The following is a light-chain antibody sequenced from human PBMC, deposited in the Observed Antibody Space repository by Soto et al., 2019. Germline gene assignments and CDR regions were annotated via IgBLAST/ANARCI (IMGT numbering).Light chain of an antibody. CDR1: QRVGGGF. CDR3: QQYGSSPS. Sequence: DMVLTQAPVTLSLSPGESATLYCGASQRVGGGFLAWYQHKPGLAPRLIVYDTSFRATGIPDRFSGSGSGTAFTLTITRLDPDDFAVYYCQQYGSSPSFGQGTKVDIK. J-gene: IGKJ1*01. V-gene: IGKV3D-20*01. CDR2: DTS.